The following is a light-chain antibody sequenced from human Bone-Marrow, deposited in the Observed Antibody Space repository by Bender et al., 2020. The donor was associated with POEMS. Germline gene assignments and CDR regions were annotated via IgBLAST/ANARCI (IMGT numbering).Light chain of an antibody. CDR1: SSNIGDDD. CDR3: ATWDSSLTAVV. V-gene: IGLV1-51*01. J-gene: IGLJ2*01. CDR2: DNN. Sequence: QSVLTQPPSVSAAPGQKVTISCSGSSSNIGDDDVSWYQQLPGTAPKLLIYDNNKRPSGIPDRFSDSKSGTSATLGITGLQTGEEADYYCATWDSSLTAVVFGGGTKLTVL.